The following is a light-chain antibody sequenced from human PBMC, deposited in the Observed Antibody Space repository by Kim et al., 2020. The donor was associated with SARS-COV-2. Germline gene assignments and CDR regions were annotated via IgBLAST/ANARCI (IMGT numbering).Light chain of an antibody. CDR3: QQYNTYSSA. J-gene: IGKJ1*01. Sequence: DIQMTQSPSTLSASVGDRVTITCRASQSISSWLAWYQQIPGKAPKLLIYKASSLESGVPSRFSGSGSGTEFTLTISILQPDDFATYYCQQYNTYSSAFGQGTKVDIK. CDR2: KAS. CDR1: QSISSW. V-gene: IGKV1-5*03.